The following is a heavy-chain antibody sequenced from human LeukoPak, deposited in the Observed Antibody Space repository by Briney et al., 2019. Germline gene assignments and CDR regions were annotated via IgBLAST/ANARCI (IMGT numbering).Heavy chain of an antibody. J-gene: IGHJ4*02. CDR1: GFTFSSYA. CDR3: ARVPDYYGSGSYFDY. Sequence: PGGSLRLSCAASGFTFSSYAMHWVRQAPGKGLEWVAVISYDGSNKYYADSVKGRFTISRDNSKNTLYLQMNSLRAEDTAVYYCARVPDYYGSGSYFDYWGQGTLVTVSS. V-gene: IGHV3-30-3*01. D-gene: IGHD3-10*01. CDR2: ISYDGSNK.